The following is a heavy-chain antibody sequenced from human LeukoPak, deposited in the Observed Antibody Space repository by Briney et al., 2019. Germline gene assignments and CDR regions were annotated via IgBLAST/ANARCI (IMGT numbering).Heavy chain of an antibody. J-gene: IGHJ4*02. CDR3: AKGGAYGSGSYFDY. CDR1: RFTFSSYG. Sequence: GGSLKLSCTASRFTFSSYGMSWVRQAPGKGLEWVASISGGGSTTYNTDAVKGRFTISRDYSKSTVSLQMSSLRVEDTAVYYCAKGGAYGSGSYFDYWGQGTLVTVSS. D-gene: IGHD3-10*01. V-gene: IGHV3-23*01. CDR2: ISGGGSTT.